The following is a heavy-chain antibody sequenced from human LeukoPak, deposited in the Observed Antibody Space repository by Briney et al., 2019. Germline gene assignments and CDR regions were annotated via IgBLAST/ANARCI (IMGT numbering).Heavy chain of an antibody. CDR1: GFTFSTYA. Sequence: GGSLRLSCAASGFTFSTYAMIGVRQAPGKGLEWVSSISTSGGSTYYADSVKGRFTISRDNSKKTLYLQMNSLRAEDTAVYYCAKDRGNYYDTPRFDPWGQGTLVTVSS. V-gene: IGHV3-23*01. J-gene: IGHJ5*02. CDR3: AKDRGNYYDTPRFDP. CDR2: ISTSGGST. D-gene: IGHD3-22*01.